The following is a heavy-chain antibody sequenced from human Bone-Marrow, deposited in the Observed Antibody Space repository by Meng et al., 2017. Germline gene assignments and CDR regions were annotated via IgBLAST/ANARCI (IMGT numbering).Heavy chain of an antibody. CDR2: IKSKTDGGTT. CDR1: GFTFSNAW. D-gene: IGHD3-22*01. V-gene: IGHV3-15*01. Sequence: GESLKISCAASGFTFSNAWMSWVRQAPGKGLEWVGRIKSKTDGGTTDYAAPVKGRFTTSRDDSKNTLYLQMNSLKTEDTAVYYCTTEYYYDSIGYNEGDAFDIWGQGTMVTVSS. CDR3: TTEYYYDSIGYNEGDAFDI. J-gene: IGHJ3*02.